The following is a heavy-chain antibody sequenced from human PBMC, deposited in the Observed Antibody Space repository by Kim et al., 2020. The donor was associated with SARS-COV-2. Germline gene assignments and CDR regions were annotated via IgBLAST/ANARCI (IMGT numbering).Heavy chain of an antibody. CDR2: TYYRSKWYN. Sequence: SQTLSLTCAISGDSVSSNSAAWNWIRQSPSRGLEWLGRTYYRSKWYNDYAVSVKSRITINPDTSKNQFSLQLNSVTPEDTAVYYCARVTLWFGELKYNWFDPWGQGTLVTVSS. CDR3: ARVTLWFGELKYNWFDP. V-gene: IGHV6-1*01. D-gene: IGHD3-10*01. J-gene: IGHJ5*02. CDR1: GDSVSSNSAA.